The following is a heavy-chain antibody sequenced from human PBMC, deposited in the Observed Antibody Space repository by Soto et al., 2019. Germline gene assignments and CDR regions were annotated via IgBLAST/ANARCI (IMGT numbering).Heavy chain of an antibody. Sequence: EVQLVQSGAEVKKPGESLKISCKGSGYSFTNYWIGLVRQLPGKGLEWMGLIYPRDSDTRYSPSFQGQVTISADKSISTAYMQWSSLKATDPAIYNCARTGDYGDSRGSFDIWGQGTMVTVSS. V-gene: IGHV5-51*03. CDR1: GYSFTNYW. CDR2: IYPRDSDT. D-gene: IGHD4-17*01. J-gene: IGHJ3*02. CDR3: ARTGDYGDSRGSFDI.